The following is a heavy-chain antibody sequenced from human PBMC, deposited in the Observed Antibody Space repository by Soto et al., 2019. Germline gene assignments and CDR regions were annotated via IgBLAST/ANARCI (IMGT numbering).Heavy chain of an antibody. J-gene: IGHJ4*02. CDR2: ISGSGDRT. D-gene: IGHD6-13*01. CDR3: AKSFSSNWYDYFNY. V-gene: IGHV3-23*01. Sequence: LRLSCAASEFTFSSYAMSWVRQAPGKGLEWVSAISGSGDRTYYADSVKGRFTISRDTSKNTLSLQMNSLRAEDTALYYCAKSFSSNWYDYFNYWGQGTLVTVSS. CDR1: EFTFSSYA.